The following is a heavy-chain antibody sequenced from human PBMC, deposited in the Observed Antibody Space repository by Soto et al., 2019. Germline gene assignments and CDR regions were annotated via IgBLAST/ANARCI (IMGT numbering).Heavy chain of an antibody. V-gene: IGHV3-23*01. CDR3: AMLNSGSYSYHGMDV. CDR1: GFTFSSYA. CDR2: ISGSGGNT. Sequence: PGGSLRLSCAASGFTFSSYAMNWVRQAPGKGLEWVSAISGSGGNTLYADSVKGRFTISRDNSKNTLFLQMHSLRAEDTAIYYCAMLNSGSYSYHGMDVWGQGTTVTV. D-gene: IGHD1-26*01. J-gene: IGHJ6*02.